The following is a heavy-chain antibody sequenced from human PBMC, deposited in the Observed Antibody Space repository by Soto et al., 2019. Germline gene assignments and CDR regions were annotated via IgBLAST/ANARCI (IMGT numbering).Heavy chain of an antibody. V-gene: IGHV3-15*01. CDR1: GFTFSNAW. Sequence: GGSLRLSCAASGFTFSNAWMSWVRQAPGKGLEWVGRIKSKTDGGTTDYAAPVKGRFTISRDDSKNTLYLQMNSLKTEDTAVYYCPTDPHYYYGMDVWGQGTTVTVSS. J-gene: IGHJ6*02. CDR2: IKSKTDGGTT. CDR3: PTDPHYYYGMDV.